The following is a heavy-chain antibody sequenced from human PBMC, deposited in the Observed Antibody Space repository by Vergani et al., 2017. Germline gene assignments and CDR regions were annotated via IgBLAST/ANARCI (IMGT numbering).Heavy chain of an antibody. CDR1: GYTFSNYY. J-gene: IGHJ4*02. D-gene: IGHD3-9*01. V-gene: IGHV1-46*03. CDR2: INPSGGHT. Sequence: QVQVVQSVAEVKKSGASVKVSCKTSGYTFSNYYMHWVRQAPGQGLEWMGIINPSGGHTNYAQKFQGRVTMTRDTSTSTVYMELSSLRSEDTAIYYCARGDYGILTGYRYWGQGTLVTVS. CDR3: ARGDYGILTGYRY.